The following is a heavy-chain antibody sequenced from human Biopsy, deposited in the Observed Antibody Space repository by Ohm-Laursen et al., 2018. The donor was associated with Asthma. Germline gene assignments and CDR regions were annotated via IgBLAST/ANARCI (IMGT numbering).Heavy chain of an antibody. Sequence: SLRLSCAASGFTVSRDHMLWVRQAPGKDLEWVAVIYSGGTSHTADSVRGRFTISRDFSKNTLHLQMHSLRVEDTAVYYCARGDSSGWSHYYFDYWGQGTLVTVSS. CDR1: GFTVSRDH. D-gene: IGHD6-19*01. J-gene: IGHJ4*02. V-gene: IGHV3-53*01. CDR3: ARGDSSGWSHYYFDY. CDR2: IYSGGTS.